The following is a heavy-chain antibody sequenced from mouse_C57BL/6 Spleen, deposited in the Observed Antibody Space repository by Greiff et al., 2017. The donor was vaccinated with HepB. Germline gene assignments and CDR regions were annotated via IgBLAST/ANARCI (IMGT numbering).Heavy chain of an antibody. Sequence: VQLKQSGGGLVKPGGSLKLSCAASGFTFSDYGMHWVRQAPEKGLEWVAYISSGSSTIYYADTVKGRFTISRDNAKNTLFLQMTSLRSEDTARYYCARGDYGRSYYVDYWGQGTTLTVSA. CDR1: GFTFSDYG. D-gene: IGHD1-1*01. CDR3: ARGDYGRSYYVDY. CDR2: ISSGSSTI. J-gene: IGHJ2*01. V-gene: IGHV5-17*01.